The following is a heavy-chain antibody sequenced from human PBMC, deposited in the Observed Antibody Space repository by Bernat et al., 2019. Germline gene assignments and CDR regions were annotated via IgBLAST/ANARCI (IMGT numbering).Heavy chain of an antibody. Sequence: QVQLVESGGGVVQPGRSLRLSCAASGFTFSGYGMHWVRQAPGKGLEWVAVISYDGSNKYYADSVKGRFTISRDNSKNALYLQMNSLRAEDTAVYYCAASGGRRNDAFDIWGQGTMVTVSS. CDR2: ISYDGSNK. J-gene: IGHJ3*02. CDR1: GFTFSGYG. V-gene: IGHV3-30*03. D-gene: IGHD1-14*01. CDR3: AASGGRRNDAFDI.